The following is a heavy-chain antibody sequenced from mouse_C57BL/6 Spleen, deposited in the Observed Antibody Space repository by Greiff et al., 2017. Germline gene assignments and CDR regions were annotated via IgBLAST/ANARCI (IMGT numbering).Heavy chain of an antibody. CDR1: GFSLTSYG. J-gene: IGHJ4*01. Sequence: VKLVESGPGLVAPSQSLSITCTVSGFSLTSYGVDWVRQSPGKGLEWLGVIWGVGSTNYNSALKSRLSISKDNSKSQVFLKMNSLQTDDTAMYYCATLYGNYAMDYWGQGTSVTVSS. V-gene: IGHV2-6*01. CDR2: IWGVGST. CDR3: ATLYGNYAMDY. D-gene: IGHD2-1*01.